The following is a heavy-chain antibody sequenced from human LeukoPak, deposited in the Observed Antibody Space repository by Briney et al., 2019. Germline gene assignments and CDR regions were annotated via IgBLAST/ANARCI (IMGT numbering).Heavy chain of an antibody. CDR1: GYTFTDYF. D-gene: IGHD3-22*01. J-gene: IGHJ4*02. V-gene: IGHV1-2*02. Sequence: ASVKVSCKASGYTFTDYFIHWVRQAPGQGLEWMGWINPHSGGTKSAQKFQGRVTMTRDTSISTAYMELSRLRSDDTAVYYCASVLTYYYDSSGSSPDYWGQGTLVTVSS. CDR3: ASVLTYYYDSSGSSPDY. CDR2: INPHSGGT.